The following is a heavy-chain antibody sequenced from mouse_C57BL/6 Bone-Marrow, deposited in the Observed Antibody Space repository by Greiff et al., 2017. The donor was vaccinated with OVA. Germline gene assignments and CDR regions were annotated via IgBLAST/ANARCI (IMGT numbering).Heavy chain of an antibody. CDR3: TRPTYYGSSSPWFAY. V-gene: IGHV1-15*01. D-gene: IGHD1-1*01. CDR1: GYTFTDYE. Sequence: SGAELVRPGASVTLSCKASGYTFTDYEMHWVKQTPVHGLEWIGAIDPETGGTAYNQKFKGKAILTADKSSSTAYMELRSLTSEDSAVYYCTRPTYYGSSSPWFAYWGQGTLVTVSA. J-gene: IGHJ3*01. CDR2: IDPETGGT.